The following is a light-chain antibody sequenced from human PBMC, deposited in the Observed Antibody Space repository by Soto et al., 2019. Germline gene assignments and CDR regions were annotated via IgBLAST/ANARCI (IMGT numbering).Light chain of an antibody. J-gene: IGLJ2*01. Sequence: QSVLTQPPSASGTPGQRVTISCSGASSNIGSSFVYWYQQLPGTAPKLLIYRNNQRPSGVPDRFSGSKSGTSASLAISGLRSEDEADYCCAAWDDSLSGQGLFGGGTKLTVL. CDR2: RNN. CDR1: SSNIGSSF. CDR3: AAWDDSLSGQGL. V-gene: IGLV1-47*01.